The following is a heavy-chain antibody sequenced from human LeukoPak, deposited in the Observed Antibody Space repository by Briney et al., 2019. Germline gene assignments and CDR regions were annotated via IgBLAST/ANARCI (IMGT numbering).Heavy chain of an antibody. CDR1: GGSISSSSHY. V-gene: IGHV4-39*07. CDR2: IYYSGST. D-gene: IGHD6-13*01. Sequence: SETLSLTCTVSGGSISSSSHYWGWIRQPPGKGLEWIGSIYYSGSTYYNPSLKSRVTISVDTSKNQFSLKLSSVTAADTAVYYCAREDVGSSSWYYYYGMDVWGQGTTVTVSS. CDR3: AREDVGSSSWYYYYGMDV. J-gene: IGHJ6*02.